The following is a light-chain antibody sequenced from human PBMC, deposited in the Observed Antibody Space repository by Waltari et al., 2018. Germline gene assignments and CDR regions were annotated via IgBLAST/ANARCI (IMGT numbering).Light chain of an antibody. V-gene: IGLV1-40*01. CDR2: ANT. J-gene: IGLJ3*02. CDR3: QSYDKILSAWV. CDR1: TSNHGAGYD. Sequence: QSVLTQPPSVSGAPGQRVTVSCTGSTSNHGAGYDVTWYQQFPGRAPRLVIYANTYRPSGVPDRFSATKSGSSASLAITGPQAEDEADYYCQSYDKILSAWVFGGGTKVTVL.